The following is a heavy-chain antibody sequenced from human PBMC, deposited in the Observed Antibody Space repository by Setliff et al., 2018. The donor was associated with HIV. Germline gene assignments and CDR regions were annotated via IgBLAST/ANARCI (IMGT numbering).Heavy chain of an antibody. CDR2: IQHSGRI. D-gene: IGHD3-3*01. J-gene: IGHJ4*02. V-gene: IGHV4-34*01. CDR1: GGSFSGYC. CDR3: ARSIVPVASGYYYFEY. Sequence: SETLSLTCAVYGGSFSGYCWSWIRQPPGKGLEWIGEIQHSGRINYKPSLKSRVTISVDTSKNQFSLRLSSVAAGDTAVYYCARSIVPVASGYYYFEYWGQGTLVTVSS.